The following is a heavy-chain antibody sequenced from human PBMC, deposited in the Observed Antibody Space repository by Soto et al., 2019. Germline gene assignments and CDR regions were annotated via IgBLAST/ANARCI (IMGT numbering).Heavy chain of an antibody. CDR3: AREYTYGSNFFDC. V-gene: IGHV4-31*03. CDR1: GGSISSAAYY. Sequence: QVQLQESGPGLVKPSQTLSLSCTVSGGSISSAAYYWSWIRQHPGKGLEWIGYISHSGSTHYTPPLKSRVIISAGTSKNQFSLNLASVTAADTGVYYCAREYTYGSNFFDCWGQGALVPVSS. J-gene: IGHJ4*02. D-gene: IGHD5-18*01. CDR2: ISHSGST.